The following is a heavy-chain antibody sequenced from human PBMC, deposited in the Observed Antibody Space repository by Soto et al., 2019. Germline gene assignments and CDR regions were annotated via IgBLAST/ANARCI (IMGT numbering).Heavy chain of an antibody. J-gene: IGHJ4*02. V-gene: IGHV5-51*01. CDR1: GYSFTSYW. Sequence: GESLKISCKGSGYSFTSYWIGWVRQMHGKGLEWIGIIYPGDSDTRYSPSFQGQVTISADKSISTAYLQWSSLKASDTAMYYCARSKYTKSIYFDYWGQRNLVTVSS. D-gene: IGHD2-2*02. CDR3: ARSKYTKSIYFDY. CDR2: IYPGDSDT.